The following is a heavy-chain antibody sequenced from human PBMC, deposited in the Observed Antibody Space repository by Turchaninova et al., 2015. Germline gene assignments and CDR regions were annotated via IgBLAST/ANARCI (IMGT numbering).Heavy chain of an antibody. CDR2: IYHSGTT. J-gene: IGHJ1*01. V-gene: IGHV4-4*02. D-gene: IGHD4-17*01. CDR1: GGSISSSSW. Sequence: QVQLQESGPGLVKPSGTLSLTCAVSGGSISSSSWWNWVRQPQGKGLEWIGEIYHSGTTNYSPSLKSRVTISVDVSKNQLSLRLSSVTAADTALYYCANTREYGDSGRYFQHWGQGTLVTVSS. CDR3: ANTREYGDSGRYFQH.